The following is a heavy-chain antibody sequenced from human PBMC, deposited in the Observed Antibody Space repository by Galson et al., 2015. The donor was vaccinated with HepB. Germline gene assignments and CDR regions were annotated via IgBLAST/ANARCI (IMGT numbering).Heavy chain of an antibody. Sequence: SLRLSCAVSGFIVSNNYMNWIRQAPGKGLEWVSIIYRGGSTYYADSVGGRFTISRDDVQNMVYFQMNGLRPEDTAVYHCTRSLMVHNIDDWGQGIQVTVPS. CDR3: TRSLMVHNIDD. J-gene: IGHJ4*02. CDR2: IYRGGST. V-gene: IGHV3-66*02. D-gene: IGHD2-8*01. CDR1: GFIVSNNY.